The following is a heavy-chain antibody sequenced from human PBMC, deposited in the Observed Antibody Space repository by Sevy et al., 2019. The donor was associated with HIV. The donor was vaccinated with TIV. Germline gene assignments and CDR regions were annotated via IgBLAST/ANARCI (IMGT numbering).Heavy chain of an antibody. J-gene: IGHJ4*02. D-gene: IGHD5-18*01. Sequence: GGSLRLSCAASGFTFSSYWMSWVRQAPGNGLEWVATMKQDGSEKYYVDSVKGRFTISRDNAKHSLYLQMNSLRAEDTAVYYCVREGLGGFSYSLDCWGQGTLVTVSS. CDR1: GFTFSSYW. CDR3: VREGLGGFSYSLDC. CDR2: MKQDGSEK. V-gene: IGHV3-7*01.